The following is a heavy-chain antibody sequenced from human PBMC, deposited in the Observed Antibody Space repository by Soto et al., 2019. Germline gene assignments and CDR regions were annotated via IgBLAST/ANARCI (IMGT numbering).Heavy chain of an antibody. CDR1: GFTFANYG. Sequence: HPGGSLRLSCGTSGFTFANYGMGWVRQAPGKGLSWVSGISSSGRRTYYADSVKGRFTISRDNSKNTLFLQMDSLRADDTAVYYCVKADNYGVVIEYFDSWGQGSLVTVSS. CDR3: VKADNYGVVIEYFDS. CDR2: ISSSGRRT. V-gene: IGHV3-23*01. D-gene: IGHD3-3*01. J-gene: IGHJ4*02.